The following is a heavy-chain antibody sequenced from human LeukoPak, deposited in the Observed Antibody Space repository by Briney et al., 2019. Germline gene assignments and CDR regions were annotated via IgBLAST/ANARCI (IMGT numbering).Heavy chain of an antibody. CDR2: IYYSGST. CDR3: ARRGGRHYGDYYYYMDV. Sequence: SGTLSLTCAVSGDSISTTNWWSWVRQPPGKGLEWIGSIYYSGSTYYNPSLESRVTISVDTSKNQFSLKLSSVTAADTAVYYCARRGGRHYGDYYYYMDVWGKGTTVTVSS. D-gene: IGHD4-17*01. CDR1: GDSISTTNW. V-gene: IGHV4-4*02. J-gene: IGHJ6*03.